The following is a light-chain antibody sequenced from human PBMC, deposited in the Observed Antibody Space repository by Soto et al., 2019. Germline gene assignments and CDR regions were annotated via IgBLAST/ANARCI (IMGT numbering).Light chain of an antibody. V-gene: IGKV3-20*01. J-gene: IGKJ1*01. Sequence: EVVLTQSTGTLSLSPEERATLSCSASESVSSSFLTWYQQKPGHAPRLLIYRTSNRVTGIPDRFSGSGSGTDFTLTISRLEPEDFAVYFCQHYGNSLWTFGQGTKVDIK. CDR3: QHYGNSLWT. CDR1: ESVSSSF. CDR2: RTS.